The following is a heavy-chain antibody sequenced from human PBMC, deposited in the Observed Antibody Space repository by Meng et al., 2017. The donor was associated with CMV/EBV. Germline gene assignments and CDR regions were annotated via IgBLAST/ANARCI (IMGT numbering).Heavy chain of an antibody. Sequence: SETLSLTCTVSGGSISSSSYYWGWIRQPPGKGLEWIGSIYYSGSTYYNPSLKSRVTISVDTSKNQFSPKLSSVTAADTAVYYCARNPLKAHLGWELTNFDYWGQGTLVTVSS. CDR2: IYYSGST. CDR3: ARNPLKAHLGWELTNFDY. V-gene: IGHV4-39*07. J-gene: IGHJ4*02. D-gene: IGHD1-26*01. CDR1: GGSISSSSYY.